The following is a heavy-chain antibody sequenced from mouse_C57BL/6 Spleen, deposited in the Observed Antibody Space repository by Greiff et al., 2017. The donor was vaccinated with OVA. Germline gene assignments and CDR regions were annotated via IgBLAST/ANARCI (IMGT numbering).Heavy chain of an antibody. Sequence: QVHVKQSGAELVRPGTSVKMSCKASGYTFTNYWIGWAKQRPGHGLEWIGDIYPGGGYTNYNEKFKGKATLTADKSSSTAYMQFSSLTSEDSAIYYCARSVLPQRYFDVWGTGTTVTVSS. V-gene: IGHV1-63*01. J-gene: IGHJ1*03. D-gene: IGHD1-1*01. CDR2: IYPGGGYT. CDR3: ARSVLPQRYFDV. CDR1: GYTFTNYW.